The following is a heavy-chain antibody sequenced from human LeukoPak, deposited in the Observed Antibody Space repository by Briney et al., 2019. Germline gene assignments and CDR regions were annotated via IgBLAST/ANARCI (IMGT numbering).Heavy chain of an antibody. V-gene: IGHV1-24*01. CDR2: IRPETGEP. D-gene: IGHD3-10*01. CDR1: GFGLSVLS. Sequence: ASVKVSCKISGFGLSVLSIHWMRQAPGKGLEWVGGIRPETGEPIFAQKFRGRVTITEDTFTDTGYLELRGLTSEDTAVYYCSTDSGRSYFYFDFWGQGTLVTVST. J-gene: IGHJ4*02. CDR3: STDSGRSYFYFDF.